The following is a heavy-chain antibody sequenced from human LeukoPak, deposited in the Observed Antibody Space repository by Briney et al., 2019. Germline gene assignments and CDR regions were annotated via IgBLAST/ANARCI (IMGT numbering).Heavy chain of an antibody. CDR3: ATPGIAAFEGA. J-gene: IGHJ3*01. V-gene: IGHV5-51*01. Sequence: PGASLQISCQGSGSIFTSYWIGWVRQLPGKGLEWMGVIYPGDSDTRYSPSFQSQVTISADKSISTSSLQWSSLKASDTAMYYCATPGIAAFEGAWGQGTMVTVSS. CDR2: IYPGDSDT. D-gene: IGHD6-13*01. CDR1: GSIFTSYW.